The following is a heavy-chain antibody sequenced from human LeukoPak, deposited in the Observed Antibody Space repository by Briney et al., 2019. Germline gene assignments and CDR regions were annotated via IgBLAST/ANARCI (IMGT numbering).Heavy chain of an antibody. Sequence: GGSLRLSXVGSGFTFSNYSMNWVRQAPGKGLEWVSSISSSSSHTYYADSVKGRFTISRDNAKNAVYLQMNSLTADDTAVCYCAKLILISADDWGQGTLVSVSS. CDR1: GFTFSNYS. CDR2: ISSSSSHT. J-gene: IGHJ4*02. V-gene: IGHV3-21*01. CDR3: AKLILISADD. D-gene: IGHD3-22*01.